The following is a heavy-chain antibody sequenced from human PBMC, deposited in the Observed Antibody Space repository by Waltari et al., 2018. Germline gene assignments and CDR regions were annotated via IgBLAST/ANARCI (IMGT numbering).Heavy chain of an antibody. D-gene: IGHD4-17*01. J-gene: IGHJ3*02. Sequence: EVQLLESGGGLVQPGGSLRLSCAASGFTFSSYAMSWVRQAPGKGLEWVSVIYSGGSSTYYADSVKGRFTISRDNSKNTLYLQMNSLRAEDTAVYYCAKSQGAHDYGDYVDDAFDIWGQGTMVTVSS. V-gene: IGHV3-23*03. CDR3: AKSQGAHDYGDYVDDAFDI. CDR2: IYSGGSST. CDR1: GFTFSSYA.